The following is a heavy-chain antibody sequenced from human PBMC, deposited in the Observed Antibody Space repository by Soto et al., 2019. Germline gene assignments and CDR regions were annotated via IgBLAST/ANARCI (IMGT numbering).Heavy chain of an antibody. CDR3: ARSPRSSPYFDY. D-gene: IGHD6-13*01. V-gene: IGHV5-51*01. CDR2: IYPGDSET. Sequence: GESLKISCQCSGYTFSNFWIAWVRQLPGKGLEYMGIIYPGDSETRYSPSFHGKVTISADRSIGTAYLQWSSLEASDSAFYFCARSPRSSPYFDYWGQGTLVTVSS. CDR1: GYTFSNFW. J-gene: IGHJ4*02.